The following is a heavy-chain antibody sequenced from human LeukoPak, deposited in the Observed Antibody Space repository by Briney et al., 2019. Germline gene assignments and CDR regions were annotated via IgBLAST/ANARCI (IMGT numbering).Heavy chain of an antibody. J-gene: IGHJ4*02. D-gene: IGHD3-9*01. V-gene: IGHV4-38-2*02. CDR3: ARDRYIDVLTGYRRYFFDY. CDR1: GYSINSGYY. Sequence: PSETLSLTCVVSGYSINSGYYWGWIRQPPGKGLEWIGSIYHGGSTYYNPSLQSRVTISVDTSKNQFSLKLPSVTAADTAVYYCARDRYIDVLTGYRRYFFDYWGQGTLVTVSS. CDR2: IYHGGST.